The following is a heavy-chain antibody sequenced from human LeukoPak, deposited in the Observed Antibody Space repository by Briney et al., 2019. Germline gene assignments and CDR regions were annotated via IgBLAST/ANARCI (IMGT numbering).Heavy chain of an antibody. D-gene: IGHD3-10*01. J-gene: IGHJ3*02. Sequence: GGSLRLSCAASGFTFSSYSMNWVRQAPGKGLEWVSSISSSSSYIYYADSVKGRFTISRDNAKNSLYLQMNSLRAEDTAVYYCARRLLWFGEFSDAFDIWGQGTMVTVSS. V-gene: IGHV3-21*01. CDR1: GFTFSSYS. CDR3: ARRLLWFGEFSDAFDI. CDR2: ISSSSSYI.